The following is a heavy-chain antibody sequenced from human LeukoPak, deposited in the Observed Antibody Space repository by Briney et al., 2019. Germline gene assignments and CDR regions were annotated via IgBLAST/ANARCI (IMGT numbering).Heavy chain of an antibody. CDR3: ASGEYCTNGVCYSYYFDY. CDR2: IRYDGSNK. Sequence: GGSLRLSCAASGFTFSSYGMHWVRQAPGKGLEWVAFIRYDGSNKYYADSVKGRFTISRDNSKNTLYLQMNSLRAEDTAVYYCASGEYCTNGVCYSYYFDYWGQGTLVIVSS. CDR1: GFTFSSYG. D-gene: IGHD2-8*01. V-gene: IGHV3-30*02. J-gene: IGHJ4*02.